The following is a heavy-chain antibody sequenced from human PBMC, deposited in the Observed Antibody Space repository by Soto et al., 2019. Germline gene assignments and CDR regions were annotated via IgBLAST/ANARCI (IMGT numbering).Heavy chain of an antibody. CDR2: IHYSGST. Sequence: SETLSLTCTVSGGSISSGGYYWSWIRQHPGKGLEWIGYIHYSGSTYYNPSLKSRVTISVDTSKNQFSLKLSSVTAADTAVYYCARLSSYGLGWFDPWGKGTLVPVSS. J-gene: IGHJ5*02. CDR3: ARLSSYGLGWFDP. V-gene: IGHV4-31*03. D-gene: IGHD5-18*01. CDR1: GGSISSGGYY.